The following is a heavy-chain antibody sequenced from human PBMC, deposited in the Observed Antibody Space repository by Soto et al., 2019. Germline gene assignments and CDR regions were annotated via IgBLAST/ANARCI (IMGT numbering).Heavy chain of an antibody. CDR2: ISGDGNYK. D-gene: IGHD2-15*01. Sequence: EVQLVDSGGGLVEPGGSLRLSCAASGFSFFTYTMDWVRQAPGKGLEWVLSISGDGNYKYYARSVRGCFTISRDNAKNSLYLHINSLYAEDTALYFCARIECSVFPPYRRQGALDYRGQGTRVTVSS. CDR3: ARIECSVFPPYRRQGALDY. J-gene: IGHJ4*02. CDR1: GFSFFTYT. V-gene: IGHV3-21*01.